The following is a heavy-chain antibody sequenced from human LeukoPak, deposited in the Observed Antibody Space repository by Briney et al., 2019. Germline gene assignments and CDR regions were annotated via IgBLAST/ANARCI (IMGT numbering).Heavy chain of an antibody. D-gene: IGHD3-10*01. Sequence: GASVKVSCKASNYTFTNYGISWVRQAPGQGLEWMGWISAYNGNTNYAQTLQGRVTMTTDTSTSTAYMELSSLRSEDTAVYYCAADSGSDYYYYMDVWGKGTTVTISS. CDR2: ISAYNGNT. V-gene: IGHV1-18*01. CDR3: AADSGSDYYYYMDV. CDR1: NYTFTNYG. J-gene: IGHJ6*03.